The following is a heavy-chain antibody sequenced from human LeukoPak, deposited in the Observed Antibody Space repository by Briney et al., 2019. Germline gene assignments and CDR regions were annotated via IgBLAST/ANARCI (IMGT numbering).Heavy chain of an antibody. J-gene: IGHJ6*03. CDR2: IWYDGSNK. V-gene: IGHV3-33*01. CDR1: GFTFSSYG. D-gene: IGHD6-13*01. Sequence: PGGSLRLSCAASGFTFSSYGMHWVRQAPGKGLEWGAVIWYDGSNKYYADSVKGRFTISRDNSKNTLYLQMNSLRAEDTAVYYCARELGIAAAGYYMDVWGKGTTVTVSS. CDR3: ARELGIAAAGYYMDV.